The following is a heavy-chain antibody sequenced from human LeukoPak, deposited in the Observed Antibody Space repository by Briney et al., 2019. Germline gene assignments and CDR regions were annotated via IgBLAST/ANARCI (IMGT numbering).Heavy chain of an antibody. D-gene: IGHD6-13*01. CDR2: INAGNGNT. CDR1: GYTFNNYA. V-gene: IGHV1-3*01. J-gene: IGHJ4*02. Sequence: PQASVNVSCKASGYTFNNYAIHWVRQAPGQRLEWMGWINAGNGNTKNSQKFQGRVTITRDTSASTAYMELSSLRSEDTAVYYCAREPSTGVPDGKFSSDYYFDSWGRGTLVTVSS. CDR3: AREPSTGVPDGKFSSDYYFDS.